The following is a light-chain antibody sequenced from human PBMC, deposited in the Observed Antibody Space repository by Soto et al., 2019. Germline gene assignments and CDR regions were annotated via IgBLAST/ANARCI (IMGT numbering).Light chain of an antibody. CDR2: LNSDGSY. CDR3: QTWDTGIRVV. Sequence: QLVLTQSPSASASLGASVKLTCTLSSGHRSYAIAWHQQQPEKGPRYLMKLNSDGSYSKGDGIPDRFSGSSSGAERYLTISSLQSEDEADYYCQTWDTGIRVVFGGGTKLTVL. V-gene: IGLV4-69*01. CDR1: SGHRSYA. J-gene: IGLJ2*01.